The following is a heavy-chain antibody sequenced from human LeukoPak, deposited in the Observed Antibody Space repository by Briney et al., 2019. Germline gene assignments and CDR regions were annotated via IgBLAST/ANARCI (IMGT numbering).Heavy chain of an antibody. D-gene: IGHD6-6*01. V-gene: IGHV4-34*01. J-gene: IGHJ3*02. CDR3: ARGRSIAARPRAFDI. CDR1: GGSFSGYY. Sequence: SETLSLTCAVYGGSFSGYYWSWIRQPPGQGLEWSGEINHSGSTNSNPSLKSRVTISVDTSKNQFSLKLSSVTAADTAVYYCARGRSIAARPRAFDIWGQGTMVTVSS. CDR2: INHSGST.